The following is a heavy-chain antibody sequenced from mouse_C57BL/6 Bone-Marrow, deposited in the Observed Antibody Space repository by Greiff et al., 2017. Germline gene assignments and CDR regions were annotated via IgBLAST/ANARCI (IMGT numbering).Heavy chain of an antibody. CDR2: ISSGGSYT. V-gene: IGHV5-6*01. CDR1: GFTFSRYG. Sequence: EVKLMESGGDLVKPGGSLKLSCAASGFTFSRYGMSWVRQTPDKRLEWVATISSGGSYTYYPDSVKGRFTISRDNAKNTLYLQMSSLKSEDTAMYYCARGGDVGDWGQGTTLTVSS. D-gene: IGHD3-3*01. CDR3: ARGGDVGD. J-gene: IGHJ2*01.